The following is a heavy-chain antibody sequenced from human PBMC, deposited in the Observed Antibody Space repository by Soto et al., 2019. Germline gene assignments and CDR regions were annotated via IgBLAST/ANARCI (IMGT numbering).Heavy chain of an antibody. V-gene: IGHV3-30-3*01. CDR2: ISYDGSNK. CDR1: GFTFSSYA. D-gene: IGHD2-2*01. CDR3: ARDGGVVPAAMGWFDP. Sequence: SCAASGFTFSSYAMHWVRQAPGKGLEWVAVISYDGSNKYYADSVKGRFTISRDNSKNTLYLQMNSLRAEDTAVYYCARDGGVVPAAMGWFDPWGQGTLVTVSS. J-gene: IGHJ5*02.